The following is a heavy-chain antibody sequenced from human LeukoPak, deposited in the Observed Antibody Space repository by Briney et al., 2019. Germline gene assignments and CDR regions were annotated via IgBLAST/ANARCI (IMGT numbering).Heavy chain of an antibody. Sequence: SETLSLTCTVSGVSISSYYWSWIRQPPGKGLEWIGYIYYSGSTNYNPSLKSRVTISVDTSNNQFSLKLSSVTAADTAVYYCARSRNYNYDPFEYWGQGTLVTVSS. CDR3: ARSRNYNYDPFEY. V-gene: IGHV4-59*01. CDR1: GVSISSYY. CDR2: IYYSGST. J-gene: IGHJ4*02. D-gene: IGHD3-22*01.